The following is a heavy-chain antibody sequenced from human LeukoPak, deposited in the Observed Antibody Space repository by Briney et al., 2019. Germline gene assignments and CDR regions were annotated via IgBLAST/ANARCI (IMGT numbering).Heavy chain of an antibody. CDR3: AREGSGGANFSFDY. CDR1: GFTFTTYW. CDR2: IKQDGSEK. V-gene: IGHV3-7*01. D-gene: IGHD1-26*01. J-gene: IGHJ4*02. Sequence: GESLRLSCAASGFTFTTYWMSWVRQAPGKGLEWVANIKQDGSEKYYVDSVKGRFTISRDNAKNSLYLQMNSLRAEDTAVYYCAREGSGGANFSFDYWGQGTLVTVSS.